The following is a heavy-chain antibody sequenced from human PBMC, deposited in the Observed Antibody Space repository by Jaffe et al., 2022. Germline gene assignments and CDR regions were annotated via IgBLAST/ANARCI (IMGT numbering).Heavy chain of an antibody. J-gene: IGHJ6*03. CDR2: IIPIFGTA. CDR3: ARNGRFCSGGSCYTLREYYYYYYMDV. D-gene: IGHD2-15*01. CDR1: GGTFSSYA. Sequence: QVQLVQSGAEVKKPGSSVKVSCKASGGTFSSYAISWVRQAPGQGLEWMGGIIPIFGTANYAQKFQGRVTITADESTSTAYMELSSLRSEDTAVYYCARNGRFCSGGSCYTLREYYYYYYMDVWGKGTTVTVSS. V-gene: IGHV1-69*01.